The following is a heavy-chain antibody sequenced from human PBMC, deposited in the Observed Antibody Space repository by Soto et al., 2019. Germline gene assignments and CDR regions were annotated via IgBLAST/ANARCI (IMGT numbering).Heavy chain of an antibody. CDR1: GGSISSSNW. V-gene: IGHV4-4*02. J-gene: IGHJ4*02. CDR3: ANLGTTMTSNDY. Sequence: QVQLQESGPGLVKPSGTLSLTCAVSGGSISSSNWWSWVRQPPGKGLEWIGEIYHSGSTNYNPSPNSRVTISVDKSNTHFSLKLSSVTAADTAVYYCANLGTTMTSNDYWGQGTLVTVSS. D-gene: IGHD4-17*01. CDR2: IYHSGST.